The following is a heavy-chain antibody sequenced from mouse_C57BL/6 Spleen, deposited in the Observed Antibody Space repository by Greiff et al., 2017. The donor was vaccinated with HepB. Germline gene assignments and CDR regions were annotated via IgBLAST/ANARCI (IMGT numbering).Heavy chain of an antibody. V-gene: IGHV1-42*01. CDR1: GYSFTGYY. D-gene: IGHD2-3*01. CDR2: INPSTGGT. CDR3: ARTDGSSFAY. Sequence: EVKLEESGPELVKPGASVKISCKASGYSFTGYYMNWVKQSPEKSLEWIGEINPSTGGTTYNQKFKAKATLTVDKSSSTAYMQLKSLTSEDSAVYYCARTDGSSFAYWGQGTLVTVSA. J-gene: IGHJ3*01.